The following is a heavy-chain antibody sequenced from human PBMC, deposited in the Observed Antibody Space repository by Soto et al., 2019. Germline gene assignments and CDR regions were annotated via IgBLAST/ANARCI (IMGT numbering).Heavy chain of an antibody. D-gene: IGHD1-20*01. CDR2: ITPMFGKA. CDR1: GGTYGSDT. J-gene: IGHJ6*02. V-gene: IGHV1-69*06. Sequence: QVQLVQSGAEVKKPGSSAKVSCQASGGTYGSDTISWVRQAPGQGLEWVGGITPMFGKADYAHKFQGRVTITADKSTSTAYMELTRLRSENTGIYYFVSENLNTWNHNYSGMDVWGQGTMVTVSS. CDR3: VSENLNTWNHNYSGMDV.